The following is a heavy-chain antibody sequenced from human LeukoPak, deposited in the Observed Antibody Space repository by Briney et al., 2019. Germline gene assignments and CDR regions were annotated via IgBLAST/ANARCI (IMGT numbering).Heavy chain of an antibody. CDR1: GGPISSYY. V-gene: IGHV4-59*01. Sequence: PSETLPLTCTVPGGPISSYYWNWIRQPPGKGLEWIGHIHYSGSPNYNPSLKSRVTISVDTSKNQFSLKLSSVTAADTAVYYCARGADSSGYYSIFYFDYWGQGTLVTVSS. CDR2: IHYSGSP. J-gene: IGHJ4*02. CDR3: ARGADSSGYYSIFYFDY. D-gene: IGHD3-22*01.